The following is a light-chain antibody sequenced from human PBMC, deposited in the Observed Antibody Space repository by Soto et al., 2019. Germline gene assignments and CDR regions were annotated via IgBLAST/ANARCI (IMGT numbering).Light chain of an antibody. CDR1: QSVSSY. J-gene: IGKJ5*01. V-gene: IGKV3-11*01. CDR3: QQRSNWPPIP. Sequence: EIVLTQSPATLSLSPGERATLSCRASQSVSSYLAWYQQKPGQAPRLLIYDASNRATGIPARFSGSGSGTDFTLTISCLEPEDFAVYYCQQRSNWPPIPFGQGTRLEIK. CDR2: DAS.